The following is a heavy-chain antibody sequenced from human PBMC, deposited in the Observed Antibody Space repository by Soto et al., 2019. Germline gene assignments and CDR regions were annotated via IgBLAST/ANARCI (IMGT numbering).Heavy chain of an antibody. D-gene: IGHD2-2*01. CDR2: VSRSDYT. Sequence: GGSLRLSCAVSGFYFNNYGINWVRQAPGKGLEWVSSVSRSDYTYYSDSVEGRFTISRDNAKNSVSLQMNSLRAEDTAVYYCAREDSIIIPAVSDFWGQGTLVTVSS. V-gene: IGHV3-21*01. CDR1: GFYFNNYG. J-gene: IGHJ4*02. CDR3: AREDSIIIPAVSDF.